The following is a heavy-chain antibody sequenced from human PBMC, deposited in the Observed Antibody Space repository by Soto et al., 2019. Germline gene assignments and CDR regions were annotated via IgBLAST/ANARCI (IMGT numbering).Heavy chain of an antibody. J-gene: IGHJ6*02. CDR1: GFTFSAYA. CDR3: PVGSYYYGWDG. Sequence: EVQLLESGGGLVQPGGSLRLSCAASGFTFSAYAMIWVRQAPGKGLEWVSTISSRGDSTYYADSVKGRFTISRDNYKNTVYPQMNNLRAEDTASYYFPVGSYYYGWDGWGQGTTVTVSS. V-gene: IGHV3-23*01. CDR2: ISSRGDST. D-gene: IGHD2-15*01.